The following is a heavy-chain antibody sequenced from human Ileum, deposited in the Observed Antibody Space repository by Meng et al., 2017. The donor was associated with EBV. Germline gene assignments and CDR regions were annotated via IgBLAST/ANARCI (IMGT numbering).Heavy chain of an antibody. J-gene: IGHJ4*02. CDR1: GGSVSSGSNY. CDR2: IYNSGST. V-gene: IGHV4-61*01. Sequence: QLHFKESDPGLVKPSETLSLTCSVSGGSVSSGSNYWSWIRQPPGKGLEWIGYIYNSGSTNYNPSLKSRVTISVDTSKNQFSLKLSSVTAADTAVYYCARDGYSSGSDWGQGTLVTVSS. CDR3: ARDGYSSGSD. D-gene: IGHD6-19*01.